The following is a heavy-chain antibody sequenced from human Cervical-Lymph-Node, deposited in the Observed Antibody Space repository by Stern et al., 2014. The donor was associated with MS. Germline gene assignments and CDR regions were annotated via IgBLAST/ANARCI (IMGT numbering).Heavy chain of an antibody. Sequence: EVQLVESGAEVKKPGESLTISCKGFGYSFNIYWIVWVRLRPGAGLEWMGLIYPDDSDTGYCPYFQGQVTFSVDKSISTAYLQWSSLKPSDTATYFCARRGMDVWGQGTSVTVSS. CDR1: GYSFNIYW. J-gene: IGHJ6*02. V-gene: IGHV5-51*01. CDR3: ARRGMDV. CDR2: IYPDDSDT.